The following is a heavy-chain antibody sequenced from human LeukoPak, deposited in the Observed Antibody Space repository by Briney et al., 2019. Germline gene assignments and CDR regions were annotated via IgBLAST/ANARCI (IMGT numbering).Heavy chain of an antibody. Sequence: GGSLRLSCAASGFTFSSYSMNWVRQAPGKGLEWVSSISSTSSYIYYADSLKGRFTISRDNAKNSLYLQMNSLRAEDTAVYYCARRFGEGAIDYWGQGTLVTVSS. CDR1: GFTFSSYS. CDR2: ISSTSSYI. D-gene: IGHD3-10*01. V-gene: IGHV3-21*01. J-gene: IGHJ4*02. CDR3: ARRFGEGAIDY.